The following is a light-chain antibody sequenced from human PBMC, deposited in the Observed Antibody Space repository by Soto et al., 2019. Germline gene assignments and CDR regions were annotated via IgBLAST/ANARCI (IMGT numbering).Light chain of an antibody. Sequence: DIPMTQSPSTLSASVGDRVTITCRASQSISSWLAWYQQKPGKAPKLLIYDASSLESGGPSRFSGSGSGTEFTLTISSLQHDDFATYYCQQYNSHLYTFGQGTKLEIK. V-gene: IGKV1-5*01. CDR2: DAS. CDR3: QQYNSHLYT. CDR1: QSISSW. J-gene: IGKJ2*01.